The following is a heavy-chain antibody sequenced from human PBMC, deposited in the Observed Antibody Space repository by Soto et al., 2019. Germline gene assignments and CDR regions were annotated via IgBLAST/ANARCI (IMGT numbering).Heavy chain of an antibody. CDR2: IIPFFGTS. CDR1: GGTFSSYP. J-gene: IGHJ6*02. V-gene: IGHV1-69*01. Sequence: QVQLVQSGAEVKKPGSSVKVSCEASGGTFSSYPINWVRQAPGQGLEWMGGIIPFFGTSNYAQKFQGRVTITADDSTSTAYEELRSLRSEDTAVYYCARVGHITNYGMAVWGQGTTVTVSS. CDR3: ARVGHITNYGMAV. D-gene: IGHD1-26*01.